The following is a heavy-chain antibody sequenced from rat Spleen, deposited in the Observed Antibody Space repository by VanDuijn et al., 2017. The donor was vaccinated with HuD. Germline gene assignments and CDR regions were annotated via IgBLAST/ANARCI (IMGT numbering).Heavy chain of an antibody. D-gene: IGHD1-2*01. Sequence: EVQLVESGGDLAQPGRSLKLSCAASGFTYSNYVMAWVRQAPKKGLEWVASISYEGSSTYYGDSVKGRFTISRDNAKTTLYLQMNSLRSEDTATYYCARHSSTYYVMDAWGQGTSVTVSS. CDR2: ISYEGSST. CDR3: ARHSSTYYVMDA. CDR1: GFTYSNYV. J-gene: IGHJ4*01. V-gene: IGHV5-22*01.